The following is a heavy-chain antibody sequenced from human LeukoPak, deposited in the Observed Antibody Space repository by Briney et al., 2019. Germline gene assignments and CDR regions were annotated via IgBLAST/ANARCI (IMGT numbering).Heavy chain of an antibody. V-gene: IGHV1-18*01. CDR1: GYTFTSYG. CDR2: IIAYNGNT. CDR3: ARGGTYYYDSSGYYEALDY. D-gene: IGHD3-22*01. Sequence: ASVKVSRKASGYTFTSYGISWVRQAPGQGLEWMGWIIAYNGNTNYAQKLQGRVTMTTDTSTSTAYMELRSLRSDDTAVYYCARGGTYYYDSSGYYEALDYWGQGTLVTVSS. J-gene: IGHJ4*02.